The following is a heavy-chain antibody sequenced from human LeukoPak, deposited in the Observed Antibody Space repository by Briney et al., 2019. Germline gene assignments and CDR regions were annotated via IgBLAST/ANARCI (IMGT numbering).Heavy chain of an antibody. Sequence: GGSLRLSCAASGFTFSSYWMHWVRQAPGKGLVWVSRINSDGSSTSYADSVKGRFTVSRDNAKNTLYLQMNSLRAEDTAVYYCARRIAVAGNFDYWGQGTLVTVSS. CDR1: GFTFSSYW. CDR2: INSDGSST. CDR3: ARRIAVAGNFDY. J-gene: IGHJ4*02. V-gene: IGHV3-74*01. D-gene: IGHD6-19*01.